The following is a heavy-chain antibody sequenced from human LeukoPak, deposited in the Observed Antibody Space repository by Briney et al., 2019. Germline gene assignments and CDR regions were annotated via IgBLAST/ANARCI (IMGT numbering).Heavy chain of an antibody. CDR1: GFTVSSNY. Sequence: GETLRLSCAASGFTVSSNYMSWVRQAPGKGLEWVSVIYSGGSTYYADSVKGRFTISRDNSKNTLYLQMNSLRAEDTAVYYCARDLLSGSYGGMDVWGQGTTDTVSS. CDR2: IYSGGST. V-gene: IGHV3-53*01. D-gene: IGHD1-26*01. J-gene: IGHJ6*02. CDR3: ARDLLSGSYGGMDV.